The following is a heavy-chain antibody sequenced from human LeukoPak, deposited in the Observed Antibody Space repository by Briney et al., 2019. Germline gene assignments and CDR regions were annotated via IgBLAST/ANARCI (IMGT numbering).Heavy chain of an antibody. CDR3: ARGIAVAAPLDY. V-gene: IGHV1-2*02. CDR2: INPNSGGT. CDR1: GYTFTGYY. D-gene: IGHD6-19*01. J-gene: IGHJ4*02. Sequence: ASVKVSCTASGYTFTGYYMRCVRQAPGQGLEWMGWINPNSGGTNYAQKFQGRVTMTRDTSISTAYMELSRLRSDDTAVYYCARGIAVAAPLDYWGQGTLVTVSS.